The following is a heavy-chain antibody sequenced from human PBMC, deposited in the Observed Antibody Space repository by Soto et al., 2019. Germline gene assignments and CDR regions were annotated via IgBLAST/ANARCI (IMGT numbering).Heavy chain of an antibody. CDR1: GFTFSSYA. Sequence: GGSLRLSCAASGFTFSSYALSWVRQAPGKGLEWVSSISGSGGRTYYADSVKGRFTISRAKSKNKLYRKMNSLRAEETAVYYCAKDSVQLLSVPGFGELLSPLHDAFDFWGQGTMVTVSS. CDR2: ISGSGGRT. J-gene: IGHJ3*01. CDR3: AKDSVQLLSVPGFGELLSPLHDAFDF. D-gene: IGHD3-10*01. V-gene: IGHV3-23*01.